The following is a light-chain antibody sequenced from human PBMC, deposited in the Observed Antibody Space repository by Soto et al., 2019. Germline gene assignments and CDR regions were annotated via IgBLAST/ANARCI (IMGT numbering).Light chain of an antibody. V-gene: IGLV2-14*01. CDR2: EVT. J-gene: IGLJ1*01. Sequence: QSALTQPASVSGSPGQSITISCTGTSGDIGSYNRVSWYQQHPGKAPKLIVYEVTDRSSGVSNLFSGSQSGNTASLNISGRQAEDEDEYYCSSYTSIKARVCVFGTGTKLAVL. CDR1: SGDIGSYNR. CDR3: SSYTSIKARVCV.